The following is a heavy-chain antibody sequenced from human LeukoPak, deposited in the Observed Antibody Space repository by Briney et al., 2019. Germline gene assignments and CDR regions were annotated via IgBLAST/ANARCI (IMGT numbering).Heavy chain of an antibody. Sequence: SETLSLTCTVSGGSISNYYWSWIRQPPGKGLEWIGYIFYSGTTNYNPSLKSRVTISVDASKNQFSLKLSSVTAADTAVYYCARHSTFFGVVIIKGRVRGPFDYWGQGTLVTVSS. CDR2: IFYSGTT. V-gene: IGHV4-59*08. CDR3: ARHSTFFGVVIIKGRVRGPFDY. CDR1: GGSISNYY. J-gene: IGHJ4*02. D-gene: IGHD3-3*01.